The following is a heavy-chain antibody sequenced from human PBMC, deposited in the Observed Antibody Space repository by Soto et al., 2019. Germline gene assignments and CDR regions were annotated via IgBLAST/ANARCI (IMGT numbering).Heavy chain of an antibody. Sequence: PGGSLILSCAASGFNFSDYYMTWIRQAPGKGLQWVAVIRDDGKKTNYATSVRGRFTVSRDMSKSTIFLQMNNLRIDDSAIYSCAREGDSHAFRGFDLWGQGTPVTVSS. CDR2: IRDDGKKT. CDR3: AREGDSHAFRGFDL. J-gene: IGHJ5*02. V-gene: IGHV3-30*03. CDR1: GFNFSDYY. D-gene: IGHD5-18*01.